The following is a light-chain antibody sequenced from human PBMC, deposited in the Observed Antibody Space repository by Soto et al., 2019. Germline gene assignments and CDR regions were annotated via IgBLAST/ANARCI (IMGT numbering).Light chain of an antibody. CDR1: QSVLYTSNNKNF. Sequence: DIVVTQSPDSLAVSLGERATINCKSSQSVLYTSNNKNFLAWYQQKPGQPPKLLISWASIREAGVPDRFSGSGSGTDFTLTISSLQAEDVAVYYCQQHYRRYTFGQGTKLEIK. J-gene: IGKJ2*01. CDR3: QQHYRRYT. CDR2: WAS. V-gene: IGKV4-1*01.